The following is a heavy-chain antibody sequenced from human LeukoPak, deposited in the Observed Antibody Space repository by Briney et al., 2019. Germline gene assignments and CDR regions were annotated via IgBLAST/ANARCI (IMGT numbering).Heavy chain of an antibody. D-gene: IGHD3-22*01. Sequence: GASVKVSCKASGYTFTGYYMHWVRQAPGQGLEWMGWISAYNGNTNYAQKLQGRVTMTTDTSTSTAYMELRSLRSDDTAVYYCARDGRVKVAFDYWGQGTLVTVSS. CDR1: GYTFTGYY. CDR3: ARDGRVKVAFDY. V-gene: IGHV1-18*04. J-gene: IGHJ4*02. CDR2: ISAYNGNT.